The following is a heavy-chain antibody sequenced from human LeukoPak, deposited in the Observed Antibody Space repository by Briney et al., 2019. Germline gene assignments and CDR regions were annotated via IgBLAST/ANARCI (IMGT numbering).Heavy chain of an antibody. J-gene: IGHJ4*02. CDR3: AKDREWELLPFDY. V-gene: IGHV3-23*01. CDR1: GFTFSSYA. D-gene: IGHD1-26*01. CDR2: ISGSGGST. Sequence: GGSLRLSCAASGFTFSSYAMSWVRQAPGKGLEGVSAISGSGGSTYYADSVKGRFTISRDNSKNTLYLQMNSLRAEDTAVYYCAKDREWELLPFDYWGQGTLVTVSS.